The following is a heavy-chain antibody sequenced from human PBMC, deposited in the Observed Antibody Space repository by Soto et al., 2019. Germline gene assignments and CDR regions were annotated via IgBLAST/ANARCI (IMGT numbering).Heavy chain of an antibody. Sequence: QAHLVQSGPEVKKPGASVKVSCKGSGYIFTSYGIAWVRQAPGQGLEWMGWISAHNGKTEYAQKFQCRVTVTREPSTSTAYLELRSLRSDDTALYYCARGRSGDYWGQGALVTVSS. J-gene: IGHJ4*02. CDR1: GYIFTSYG. CDR2: ISAHNGKT. CDR3: ARGRSGDY. V-gene: IGHV1-18*01.